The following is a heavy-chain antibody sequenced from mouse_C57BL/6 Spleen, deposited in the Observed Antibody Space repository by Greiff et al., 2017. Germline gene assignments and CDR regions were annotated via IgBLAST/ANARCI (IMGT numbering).Heavy chain of an antibody. Sequence: EVKLQESGPGLVKPSQSLSLTCSVTGYSITSGYYWNWIRQFPGNKLEWMGYISYDGSNNYNPSLKNRISITRDTSKNQFFLKLNSVTTEDTATYYCARADSSGPMDYGGQGTSVTVSS. V-gene: IGHV3-6*01. D-gene: IGHD3-2*02. CDR3: ARADSSGPMDY. J-gene: IGHJ4*01. CDR2: ISYDGSN. CDR1: GYSITSGYY.